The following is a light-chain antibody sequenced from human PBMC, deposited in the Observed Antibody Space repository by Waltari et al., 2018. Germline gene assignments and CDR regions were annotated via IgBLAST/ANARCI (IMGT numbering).Light chain of an antibody. CDR3: QQCYGTPYT. J-gene: IGKJ2*01. CDR2: VAS. V-gene: IGKV1-39*01. CDR1: QSIGPY. Sequence: DIQVTQSPSSLSASVGDRVTITCRASQSIGPYINWYQQKPGQAPKLLIYVASNLQSGVPSRFSDSGSGIDFTLTITSLQAEDLGTYFCQQCYGTPYTFGQGTKVQMK.